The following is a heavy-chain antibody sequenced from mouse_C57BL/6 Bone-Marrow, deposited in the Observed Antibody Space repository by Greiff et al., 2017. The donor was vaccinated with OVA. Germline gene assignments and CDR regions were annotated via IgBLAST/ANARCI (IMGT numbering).Heavy chain of an antibody. V-gene: IGHV1-69*01. Sequence: VQLQQPGAELVMPGASVKLSCKASGYTFTSYWMHWVKQRPGQGLEWIGEIDPSDSYTNYNQKFKGKSTLTVDKSSSTAYMQLSSLTSEDSAVYYCAYYYGSFGYFDVWGTGTTVTVSS. J-gene: IGHJ1*03. CDR2: IDPSDSYT. CDR3: AYYYGSFGYFDV. D-gene: IGHD1-1*01. CDR1: GYTFTSYW.